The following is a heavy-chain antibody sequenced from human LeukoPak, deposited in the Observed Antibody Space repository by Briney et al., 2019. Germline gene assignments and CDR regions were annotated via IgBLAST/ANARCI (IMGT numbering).Heavy chain of an antibody. CDR2: ISYDGSNK. CDR3: ARDRSGGRNYRFDP. Sequence: GRSLRLSCAASGFTFSSYAMHWVRQAPGKGLEWVAVISYDGSNKYYADSVKGRFTISRDNSKNTLYLQMNSLRAEDTAVYYCARDRSGGRNYRFDPWGQGTLVTVSS. J-gene: IGHJ5*02. V-gene: IGHV3-30*04. CDR1: GFTFSSYA. D-gene: IGHD2-15*01.